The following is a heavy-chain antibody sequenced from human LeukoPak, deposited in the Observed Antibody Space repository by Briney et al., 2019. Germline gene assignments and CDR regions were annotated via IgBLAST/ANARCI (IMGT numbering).Heavy chain of an antibody. CDR1: GFTFSSYS. V-gene: IGHV3-48*01. CDR3: ARDLGGSYHHY. Sequence: GGSLRLSCAASGFTFSSYSMNWVRQAPGKGLEWVSYISSSSSTIYYADSVKGRFTIYRDNAKHSLYLQMNSLRAEDTAVYYCARDLGGSYHHYWGQGTLVTVSS. CDR2: ISSSSSTI. D-gene: IGHD1-26*01. J-gene: IGHJ4*02.